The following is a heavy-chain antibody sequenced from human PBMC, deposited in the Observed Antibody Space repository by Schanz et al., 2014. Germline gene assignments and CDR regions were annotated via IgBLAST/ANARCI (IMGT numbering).Heavy chain of an antibody. V-gene: IGHV3-23*01. CDR2: ISGSGGTR. D-gene: IGHD3-22*01. Sequence: DVQLLESGGGLIQPGGSLRLSCAASGFTFSTYAMSWVRQAPGKGLEWVSGISGSGGTRDYADSVKGRFTVFRDNSKRTLYLALNVQRTDVTAVYYGAQDPTHGDYDSCFDSWGQGTLVTVSS. J-gene: IGHJ4*02. CDR3: AQDPTHGDYDSCFDS. CDR1: GFTFSTYA.